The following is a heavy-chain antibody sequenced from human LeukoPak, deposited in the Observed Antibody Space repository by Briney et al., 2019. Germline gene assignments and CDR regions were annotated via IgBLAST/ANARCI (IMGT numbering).Heavy chain of an antibody. J-gene: IGHJ4*02. CDR3: ARALGGGTDFDY. CDR1: TFTFSSHW. CDR2: IKQDGSEK. V-gene: IGHV3-7*01. Sequence: GGSLRLSCAASTFTFSSHWMTWVRQAPGKGLEWVANIKQDGSEKYYVDSVKGRFTISRDNAKNSLYLQMNSLRAEDTAVYYCARALGGGTDFDYWGQGTPVTVSP. D-gene: IGHD3-16*01.